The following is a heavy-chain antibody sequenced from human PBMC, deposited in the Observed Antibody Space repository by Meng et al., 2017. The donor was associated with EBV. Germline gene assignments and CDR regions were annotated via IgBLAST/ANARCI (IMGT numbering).Heavy chain of an antibody. CDR2: INPNSGGT. CDR1: GYTFTGYY. J-gene: IGHJ4*02. Sequence: LVQVGPEWRKPGASVKVSCKASGYTFTGYYMHWVRQAPGQGLEWMGRINPNSGGTNYAQKFQGRVTMTRDTSISTAYMELSRLRSDDTAVYYCARVGIAVAGTGDYWGQGTLVTVSS. V-gene: IGHV1-2*06. D-gene: IGHD6-19*01. CDR3: ARVGIAVAGTGDY.